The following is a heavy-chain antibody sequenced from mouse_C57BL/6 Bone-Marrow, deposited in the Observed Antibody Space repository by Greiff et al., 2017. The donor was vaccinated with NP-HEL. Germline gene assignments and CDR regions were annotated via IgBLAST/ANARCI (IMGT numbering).Heavy chain of an antibody. CDR3: ARGLTTVAGYFDV. J-gene: IGHJ1*03. CDR2: IYPGDGDT. CDR1: GYAFSSSW. Sequence: QVQLKQSGPELVKPGASVKISCKASGYAFSSSWMNWVKQRPGKGLEWIGRIYPGDGDTNYNGKFKGKATLTADKSSSTAYMQLSSLTSEDSAVYFCARGLTTVAGYFDVWGTGTTVTVSS. V-gene: IGHV1-82*01. D-gene: IGHD1-1*01.